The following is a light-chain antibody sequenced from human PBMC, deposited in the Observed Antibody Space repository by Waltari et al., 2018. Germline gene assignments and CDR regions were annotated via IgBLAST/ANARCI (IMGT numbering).Light chain of an antibody. J-gene: IGKJ1*01. CDR2: GAS. CDR3: QQYNDWPRT. Sequence: EIVMTQSPAILSASPGERATLPCRASQSVSPNLAWYQQKPGQAPRLLIYGASTRATGIPDRFSGSGSGTEFTLTISSLQSEDFVVYSCQQYNDWPRTFGQGTKVEIK. CDR1: QSVSPN. V-gene: IGKV3-15*01.